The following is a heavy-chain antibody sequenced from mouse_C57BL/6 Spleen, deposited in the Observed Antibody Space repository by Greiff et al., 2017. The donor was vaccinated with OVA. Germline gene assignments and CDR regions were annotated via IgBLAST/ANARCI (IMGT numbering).Heavy chain of an antibody. D-gene: IGHD1-1*01. J-gene: IGHJ4*01. CDR2: IDPSDSYT. CDR3: ARRDYYGSSYGGDAMDY. Sequence: QVQLKQPGAELVKPGASVKLSCKASGYTFTSYWMQWVKQRPGQGLEWIGEIDPSDSYTNYNQKFKGKATLTVDTSSSTAYMQLSSLTSEDSAVYYCARRDYYGSSYGGDAMDYWGQGTSVTVSS. CDR1: GYTFTSYW. V-gene: IGHV1-50*01.